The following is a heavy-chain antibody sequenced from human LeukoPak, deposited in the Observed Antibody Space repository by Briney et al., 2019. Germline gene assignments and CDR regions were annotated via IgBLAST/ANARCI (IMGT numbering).Heavy chain of an antibody. Sequence: KTSETLSLTCAVSGGSISSGDYYWSWIRQPPGKGLEWIGYIYYSGSTYYNPSLKSRVTISVDTSKNQFSLKLSSVTAADTAVYYCARPGSSWQIDYWGQGTLVTVSS. CDR3: ARPGSSWQIDY. D-gene: IGHD6-13*01. CDR1: GGSISSGDYY. V-gene: IGHV4-30-4*08. J-gene: IGHJ4*02. CDR2: IYYSGST.